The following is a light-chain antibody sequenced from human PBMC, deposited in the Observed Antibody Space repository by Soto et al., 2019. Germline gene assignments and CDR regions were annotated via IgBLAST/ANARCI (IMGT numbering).Light chain of an antibody. CDR2: KTS. V-gene: IGKV1-5*03. Sequence: IQISHSPSSLSASVLYRVTITFRASQGISSWLAWYQQKPGKAPKLLTQKTSSLESGVPSRFRGSGSGTEFTLTISSLQPDDLATYYCQQVKSHSTFGQGTKV. CDR3: QQVKSHST. CDR1: QGISSW. J-gene: IGKJ1*01.